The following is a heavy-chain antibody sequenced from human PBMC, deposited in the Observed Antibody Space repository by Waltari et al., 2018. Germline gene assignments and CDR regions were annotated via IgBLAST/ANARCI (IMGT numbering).Heavy chain of an antibody. V-gene: IGHV3-15*01. D-gene: IGHD4-17*01. CDR2: IKINTVGGTT. Sequence: EVQLVESGGGLVKPGGSLRLSCTASGFTFSDAWMSWVRQAPGKGVEVVGRIKINTVGGTTDFAAPVNGRFTMSRDDSKATLCLQMSSLKTEDTAVYFCATEFYGAYNFWGQGTLVTVSS. J-gene: IGHJ4*02. CDR3: ATEFYGAYNF. CDR1: GFTFSDAW.